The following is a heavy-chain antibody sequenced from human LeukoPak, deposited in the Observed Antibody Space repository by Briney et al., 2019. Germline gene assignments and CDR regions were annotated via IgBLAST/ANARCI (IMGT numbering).Heavy chain of an antibody. Sequence: GGSLRLSCATSGFTLSGYGMHWVRQTPGKGQEWVAVTSYDGSNEYYADSVKGRFTVSRDNSRDTLYLQMNSLRPEDTAVYYCAKDHWTDSSGPHFDYWGQGTLVTVSS. V-gene: IGHV3-30*18. CDR3: AKDHWTDSSGPHFDY. D-gene: IGHD3-22*01. CDR1: GFTLSGYG. J-gene: IGHJ4*02. CDR2: TSYDGSNE.